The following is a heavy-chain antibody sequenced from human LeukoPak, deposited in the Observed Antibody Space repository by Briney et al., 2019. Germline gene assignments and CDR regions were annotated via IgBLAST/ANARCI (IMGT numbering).Heavy chain of an antibody. CDR2: ISESGTTV. D-gene: IGHD6-6*01. CDR3: ARDRRPSEYIGMDV. J-gene: IGHJ6*02. V-gene: IGHV3-11*01. CDR1: GFTFRDHY. Sequence: GGSLRLSCAASGFTFRDHYMSWVRRAPGKGLEWISYISESGTTVFYTDSAQGRFTISRDNVKNSLSLQMNSLTAEDTAIYFCARDRRPSEYIGMDVWGQGTTVTVSS.